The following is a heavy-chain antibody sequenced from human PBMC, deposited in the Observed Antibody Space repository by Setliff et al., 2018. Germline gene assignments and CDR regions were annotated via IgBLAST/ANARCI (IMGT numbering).Heavy chain of an antibody. J-gene: IGHJ4*02. Sequence: SGPTLVNPTETLTLTCSFSGFSLSTTGVGVGWIRQPPGKALEWLALIYYDDDKRYNPSLESRLTITKDTSKNQVVLSMTNMDPADTATFYCARGFWSGYFVLDYWGLGSLVTVPQ. CDR2: IYYDDDK. CDR1: GFSLSTTGVG. CDR3: ARGFWSGYFVLDY. D-gene: IGHD3-3*01. V-gene: IGHV2-5*02.